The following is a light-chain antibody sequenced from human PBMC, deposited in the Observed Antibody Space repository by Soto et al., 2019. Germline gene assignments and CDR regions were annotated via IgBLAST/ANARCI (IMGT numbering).Light chain of an antibody. Sequence: EVVLTQSPATLSLSPGERATLSCRASESIGNYLAGYQQKLGQAPKLLIYDASHRAIGIPGRFSGDGSGTDFTLTISSLEPEDFAVYYCQWRSDWPPRLTFGGGTKVEIK. V-gene: IGKV3-11*01. CDR2: DAS. J-gene: IGKJ4*01. CDR3: QWRSDWPPRLT. CDR1: ESIGNY.